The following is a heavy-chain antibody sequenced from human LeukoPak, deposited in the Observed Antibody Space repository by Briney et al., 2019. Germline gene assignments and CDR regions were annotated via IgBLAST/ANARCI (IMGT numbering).Heavy chain of an antibody. D-gene: IGHD4-11*01. V-gene: IGHV3-33*06. CDR1: GFTFSSYG. CDR2: IYYDGSKE. CDR3: AKDGGYSNYAFGL. J-gene: IGHJ3*01. Sequence: SGGSLRLSCAATGFTFSSYGMHWVRQAPGKGLDWVTLIYYDGSKEYYADSVKGRFTISRDNSKNTLYLQMNSLRVEDTAVYYCAKDGGYSNYAFGLWGQGAMVTVSS.